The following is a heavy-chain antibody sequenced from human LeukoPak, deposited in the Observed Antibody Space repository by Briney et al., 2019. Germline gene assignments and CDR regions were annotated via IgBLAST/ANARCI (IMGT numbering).Heavy chain of an antibody. CDR1: GFTFSSYW. CDR3: ARAGRSSSWYGGVYYYYGMDV. Sequence: GGSLRLSCAASGFTFSSYWMSWVRQAPGKGLEWVANIKQDGSEKYYVDSVKGRFTISRDNAKNTLYLQMNSLRAEDTAVYYCARAGRSSSWYGGVYYYYGMDVWGQGTTVTVSS. V-gene: IGHV3-7*01. D-gene: IGHD6-13*01. CDR2: IKQDGSEK. J-gene: IGHJ6*02.